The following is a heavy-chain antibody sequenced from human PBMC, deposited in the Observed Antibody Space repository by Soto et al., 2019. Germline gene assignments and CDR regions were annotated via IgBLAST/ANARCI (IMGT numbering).Heavy chain of an antibody. V-gene: IGHV3-21*01. CDR1: GFTSSSYS. Sequence: GGSLRLSCAASGFTSSSYSMNWVRQAPGKGLEWVSSISSSSSYIYYADSVKGRFTISRDNAKNSLYLQMNSLRAEDTAVYYCARKYYYDSSGYWGAFDIWGQGTMVTVSS. D-gene: IGHD3-22*01. J-gene: IGHJ3*02. CDR3: ARKYYYDSSGYWGAFDI. CDR2: ISSSSSYI.